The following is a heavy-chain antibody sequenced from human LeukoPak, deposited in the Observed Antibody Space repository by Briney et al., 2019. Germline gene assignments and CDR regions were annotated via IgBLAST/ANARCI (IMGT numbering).Heavy chain of an antibody. V-gene: IGHV1-69*05. CDR1: GGTFSSYA. J-gene: IGHJ4*02. Sequence: GASVKVSCKASGGTFSSYAISWVRQAPGQGLEWMGGIIPIFGTANYAQKFQGRVTMTTDESTSTAYMELSSLRSEDTAVYYCARPNSGYGHFDYWGQGTLVTVSS. CDR3: ARPNSGYGHFDY. CDR2: IIPIFGTA. D-gene: IGHD5-12*01.